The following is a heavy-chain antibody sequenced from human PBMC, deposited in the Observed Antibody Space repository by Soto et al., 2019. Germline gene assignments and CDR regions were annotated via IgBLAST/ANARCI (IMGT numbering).Heavy chain of an antibody. D-gene: IGHD3-16*02. CDR1: GDSVSGGGYY. J-gene: IGHJ4*02. CDR3: ARHVDHYIWGSYRQTQHFEY. V-gene: IGHV4-61*08. CDR2: ISFTGDT. Sequence: PSETLSLTCTVSGDSVSGGGYYWTWIRQPPGKGLEWIGYISFTGDTTYNPSLKSRVTISVHTSKNQFSLKLSSVTAADTAVYYCARHVDHYIWGSYRQTQHFEYWGQGTLVPVSS.